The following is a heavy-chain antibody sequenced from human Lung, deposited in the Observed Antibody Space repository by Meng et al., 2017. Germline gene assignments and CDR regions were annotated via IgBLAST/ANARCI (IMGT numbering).Heavy chain of an antibody. J-gene: IGHJ4*02. CDR3: TKNDFYCLGY. CDR2: IYHSGST. Sequence: QGQLQGPGPGLVKPSGTLSLTCAVSGGSISSDNWWSWVRQPPGKGLEWIGEIYHSGSTNYNPSLKSRITISVDKPKNQFSLTLSSVTAADTAVYYCTKNDFYCLGYWGQGTLVTVSS. V-gene: IGHV4-4*02. D-gene: IGHD2-21*01. CDR1: GGSISSDNW.